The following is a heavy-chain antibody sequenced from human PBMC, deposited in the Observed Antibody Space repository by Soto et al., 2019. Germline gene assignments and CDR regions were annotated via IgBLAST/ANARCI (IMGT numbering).Heavy chain of an antibody. CDR1: GGSFSGYY. V-gene: IGHV4-34*01. Sequence: QVQLQQWGAGLLKPSETLSLTCAVYGGSFSGYYWSWIRQPPGKGLEWIGEINHSGSTNYNPSLKSRVNISVDTSKNQFSLKLSSVTAADTAVYYCARAYSSSWYHYWGQGTLVTVSS. CDR3: ARAYSSSWYHY. D-gene: IGHD6-13*01. J-gene: IGHJ4*02. CDR2: INHSGST.